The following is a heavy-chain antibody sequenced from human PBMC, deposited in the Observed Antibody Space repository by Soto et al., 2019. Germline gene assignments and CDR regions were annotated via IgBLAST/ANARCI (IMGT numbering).Heavy chain of an antibody. D-gene: IGHD3-9*01. J-gene: IGHJ3*02. Sequence: GASVKVSCKASGYTFTSYGISWVRQAPGQGLEWMGWISAYNGNTNYAQKLQGRVTMTTDTSTSTAYMELRSLRSGDTAVYYCARDTPKLRYFDWPYSFDIWGQGTMVTVSS. CDR1: GYTFTSYG. CDR3: ARDTPKLRYFDWPYSFDI. V-gene: IGHV1-18*01. CDR2: ISAYNGNT.